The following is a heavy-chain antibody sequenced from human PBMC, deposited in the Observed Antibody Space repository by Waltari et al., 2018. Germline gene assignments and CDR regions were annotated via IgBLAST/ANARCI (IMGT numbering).Heavy chain of an antibody. CDR3: AREDGDYYGSGSPRGYYGMDV. V-gene: IGHV6-1*01. D-gene: IGHD3-10*01. CDR1: GDSVSSNSAA. Sequence: QVQLQQSGPGLVKPSQTLSLTCAISGDSVSSNSAAWNWIRQSPSRGLERLGRTYYSSKWYNDFAVSLQSRITINPDTSKNQFSLQLNSVTPEDTAVYYCAREDGDYYGSGSPRGYYGMDVWGQGTTVTVSS. J-gene: IGHJ6*02. CDR2: TYYSSKWYN.